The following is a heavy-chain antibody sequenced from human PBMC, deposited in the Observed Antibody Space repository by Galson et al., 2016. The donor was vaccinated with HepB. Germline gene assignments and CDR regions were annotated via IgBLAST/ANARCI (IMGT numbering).Heavy chain of an antibody. J-gene: IGHJ4*02. CDR1: GFTFSSYA. V-gene: IGHV3-23*01. Sequence: SLRLSCAASGFTFSSYAMSWVRQAPGKGLEWVSALGASGETTYYADSVKGRFSISRDNSKNTLYLQMSSLRAEDTAVYYCAKAYRMQVVVITTPFDYWGQGTRVSVSS. CDR3: AKAYRMQVVVITTPFDY. D-gene: IGHD3-22*01. CDR2: LGASGETT.